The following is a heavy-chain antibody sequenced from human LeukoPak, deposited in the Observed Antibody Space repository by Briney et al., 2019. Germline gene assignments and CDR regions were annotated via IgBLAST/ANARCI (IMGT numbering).Heavy chain of an antibody. CDR2: TYYRSEWYN. D-gene: IGHD4-17*01. CDR3: ARGPGLRMGAFDI. CDR1: GDSVSISSAA. J-gene: IGHJ3*02. Sequence: SQTLSLTCAISGDSVSISSAACNWIRQSPSRGLEWLGRTYYRSEWYNDSAVSVENRITINPDTSKNQFALQLNSVTPEDTAVYFCARGPGLRMGAFDIWGQGTVVSVSS. V-gene: IGHV6-1*01.